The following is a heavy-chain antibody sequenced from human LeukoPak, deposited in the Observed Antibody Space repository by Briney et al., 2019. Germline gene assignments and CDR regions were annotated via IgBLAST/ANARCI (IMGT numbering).Heavy chain of an antibody. CDR2: INHSGST. CDR1: GGSFSGYY. CDR3: ARLDSSFDY. Sequence: SETLSLTCAVYGGSFSGYYWSWIRQPPGKGLEWIGEINHSGSTNYNPSLKSRVTISVDTSKSQFSLKLSSVTAADTAVYYCARLDSSFDYWGQGTLVTVSS. V-gene: IGHV4-34*01. J-gene: IGHJ4*02. D-gene: IGHD6-6*01.